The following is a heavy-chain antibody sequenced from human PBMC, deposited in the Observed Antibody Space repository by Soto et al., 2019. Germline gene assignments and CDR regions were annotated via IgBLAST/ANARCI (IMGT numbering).Heavy chain of an antibody. V-gene: IGHV4-39*02. CDR1: GGSVSSSSYY. CDR2: IYCNGNT. J-gene: IGHJ4*02. Sequence: SETLSLTCTVSGGSVSSSSYYWGWVRQSPGKGLEWIGTIYCNGNTYYNPSLKSRITIAIDTSKNHFSLRLTPVTAADTAVYYCARKLKYCSGPSCNFDYWGPGTLVTVSS. CDR3: ARKLKYCSGPSCNFDY. D-gene: IGHD2-2*01.